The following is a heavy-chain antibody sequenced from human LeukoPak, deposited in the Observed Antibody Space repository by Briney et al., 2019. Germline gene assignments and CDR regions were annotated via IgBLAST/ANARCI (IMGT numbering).Heavy chain of an antibody. V-gene: IGHV3-30*02. D-gene: IGHD3-22*01. CDR3: ARESESYDSSGSTFGY. CDR2: IRYDGSDK. CDR1: GFTFSSYG. Sequence: GGSLRLSCAASGFTFSSYGLHWVRQAPGKGLEWVAFIRYDGSDKYYADSVKGRFTISRDNSKNTLYLQMNSLRAEDTTIYYCARESESYDSSGSTFGYWGQGTLVIVSS. J-gene: IGHJ4*02.